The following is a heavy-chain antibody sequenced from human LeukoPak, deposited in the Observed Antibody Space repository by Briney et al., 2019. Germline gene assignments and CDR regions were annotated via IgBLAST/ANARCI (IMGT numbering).Heavy chain of an antibody. CDR2: INSDGFSI. D-gene: IGHD3-16*01. V-gene: IGHV3-74*01. J-gene: IGHJ3*02. CDR1: GFTFSAYW. CDR3: ARFYGGSALDN. Sequence: GGSLRLSCAASGFTFSAYWMHWVRQAPGEGLVWVSRINSDGFSIAYADSVKGRFTISRDNAKNTLYLHMNSLRAEDTAVYYCARFYGGSALDNWGQETMVTVSS.